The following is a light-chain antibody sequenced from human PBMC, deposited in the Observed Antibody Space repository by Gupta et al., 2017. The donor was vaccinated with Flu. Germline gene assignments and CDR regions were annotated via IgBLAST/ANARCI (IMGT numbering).Light chain of an antibody. Sequence: QSVLTQPPSVSRAPGRRVTISCTGSSSNIGAGYDVHWYRQPPGTAPKLLIYGNDSRLSGVPDRFSASKSGTSASVAITGLQAEDEADYYCQSNDSILTGCVFGTGTTVTVL. V-gene: IGLV1-40*01. CDR2: GND. CDR3: QSNDSILTGCV. J-gene: IGLJ1*01. CDR1: SSNIGAGYD.